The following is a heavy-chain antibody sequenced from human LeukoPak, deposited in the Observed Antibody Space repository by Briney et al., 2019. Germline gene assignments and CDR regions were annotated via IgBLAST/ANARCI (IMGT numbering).Heavy chain of an antibody. J-gene: IGHJ6*02. D-gene: IGHD2-2*01. Sequence: SETLSLTCAVYGGSFSGYYWSWIRQPPGKGLEWIGEINHSGSTNYNPSLESRVTISVDTSKNQFSLKLSSVTAADTAVYYCARGQHSEDYGMDVWGQGTTVTVSS. CDR1: GGSFSGYY. CDR2: INHSGST. V-gene: IGHV4-34*01. CDR3: ARGQHSEDYGMDV.